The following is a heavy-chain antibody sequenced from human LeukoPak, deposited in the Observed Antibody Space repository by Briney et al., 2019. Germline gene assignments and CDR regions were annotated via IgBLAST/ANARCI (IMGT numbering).Heavy chain of an antibody. CDR1: GFTFSSYS. CDR3: ARSGGTYYYDSSGYYPFDY. CDR2: ISSSSSYI. V-gene: IGHV3-21*01. Sequence: GGSLRLSCAASGFTFSSYSMNWVRQAPGKGLEWVSSISSSSSYIYYADSVKGRFTISRDNAKNSLYLQMNSLRAEDTAVYYCARSGGTYYYDSSGYYPFDYWGQGTLVTVSS. J-gene: IGHJ4*02. D-gene: IGHD3-22*01.